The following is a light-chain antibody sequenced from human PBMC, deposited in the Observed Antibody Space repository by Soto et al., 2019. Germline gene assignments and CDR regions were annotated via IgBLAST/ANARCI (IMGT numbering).Light chain of an antibody. CDR1: QSVSSSY. CDR2: DAF. CDR3: QQYATSPPYT. Sequence: EIVLTQSPGTLSLSPGERATLSCRASQSVSSSYLAWYQQKPGQAPRLLIYDAFSRATDIPDRFTGSGSGTGFALTISRLEPEDFAVYYCQQYATSPPYTFGQGTKLEIK. V-gene: IGKV3-20*01. J-gene: IGKJ2*01.